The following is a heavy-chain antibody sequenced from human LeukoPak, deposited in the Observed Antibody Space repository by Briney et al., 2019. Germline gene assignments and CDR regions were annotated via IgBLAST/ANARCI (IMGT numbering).Heavy chain of an antibody. D-gene: IGHD6-19*01. Sequence: PGGSLRLSCAASGFTFSSYAMSWVRQAPGRGLEWVSAISGSGGSTYYADSVKGRFTISRDNSKNTLYLQMNSLRAEDTAVYYCAKDREQWLVPDAFDIWGQGTMVTVSS. CDR3: AKDREQWLVPDAFDI. CDR2: ISGSGGST. J-gene: IGHJ3*02. V-gene: IGHV3-23*01. CDR1: GFTFSSYA.